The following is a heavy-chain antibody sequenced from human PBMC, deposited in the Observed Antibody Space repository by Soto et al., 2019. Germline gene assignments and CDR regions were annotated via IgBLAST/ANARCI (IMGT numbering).Heavy chain of an antibody. CDR2: VYYTGKT. J-gene: IGHJ3*02. CDR1: GASIRSSY. CDR3: ARVFFETGTGHSNPFDI. Sequence: QVQLQESDPGLVKPWETLSLTCTVSGASIRSSYWSWIRQSPGKGLEWIAYVYYTGKTNSNPSLSGRVTLSVDTSKNQLSLKLTSATAADTAVYYCARVFFETGTGHSNPFDIWGQGTRVTVSS. D-gene: IGHD1-7*01. V-gene: IGHV4-59*01.